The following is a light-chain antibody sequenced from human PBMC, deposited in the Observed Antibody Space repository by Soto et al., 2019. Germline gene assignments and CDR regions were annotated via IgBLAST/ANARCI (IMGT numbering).Light chain of an antibody. Sequence: GDRVTIPCRASQRINIWLAWYQQKPGKAPKLLMYKASSLEGGVPSTFSGSGSGTEFTLSISSLQPDDFATYYCQQYYSYPYTFGQGTKLEI. CDR1: QRINIW. V-gene: IGKV1-5*03. CDR2: KAS. J-gene: IGKJ2*01. CDR3: QQYYSYPYT.